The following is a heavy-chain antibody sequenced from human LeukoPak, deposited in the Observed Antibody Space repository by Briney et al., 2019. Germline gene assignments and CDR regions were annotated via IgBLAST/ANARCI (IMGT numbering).Heavy chain of an antibody. CDR3: ASSDPLNGGNPEFDY. V-gene: IGHV4-59*01. D-gene: IGHD4-23*01. J-gene: IGHJ4*02. CDR1: GDSISSYY. CDR2: IYYSGST. Sequence: PSETLSLTCTVSGDSISSYYWNWIRQPPGKGLEWIGYIYYSGSTNYNPSLKSRVTISVDTSKNQFSLKLSSVTAADTAVYYCASSDPLNGGNPEFDYWGQGTLVTVSS.